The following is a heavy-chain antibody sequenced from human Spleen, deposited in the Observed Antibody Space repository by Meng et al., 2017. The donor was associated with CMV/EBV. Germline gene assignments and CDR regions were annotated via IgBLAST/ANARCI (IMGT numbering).Heavy chain of an antibody. Sequence: FSSYAISWVRQAPGQGLEWMGGIVPILGTANYAQKFQGRVTITTDETTSTAYMELSSLRSEDTAVYYCARSLPYYDFWSGPLGYFDYWGQGTLVTVSS. D-gene: IGHD3-3*01. CDR2: IVPILGTA. V-gene: IGHV1-69*05. CDR1: FSSYA. CDR3: ARSLPYYDFWSGPLGYFDY. J-gene: IGHJ4*02.